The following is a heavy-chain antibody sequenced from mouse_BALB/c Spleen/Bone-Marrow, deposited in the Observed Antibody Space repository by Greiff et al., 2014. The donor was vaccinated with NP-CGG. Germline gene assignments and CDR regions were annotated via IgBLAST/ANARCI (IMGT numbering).Heavy chain of an antibody. CDR2: ISSGSSTI. Sequence: EVKLMESGGGLVQPGGSRKLSCAASGFTFSSFGMHWVRQAPEKGLEWVAYISSGSSTIYYADTMKGLFTISRDNPKNTHFLQVTSLRAEDTAMYYCTRSGSLGAMDYWGQGTSVTVSS. V-gene: IGHV5-17*02. CDR3: TRSGSLGAMDY. D-gene: IGHD1-2*01. CDR1: GFTFSSFG. J-gene: IGHJ4*01.